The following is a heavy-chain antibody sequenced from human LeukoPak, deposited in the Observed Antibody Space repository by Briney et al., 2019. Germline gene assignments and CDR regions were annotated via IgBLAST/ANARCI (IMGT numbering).Heavy chain of an antibody. CDR2: ISSSSSTI. Sequence: GGSLRLSCAASGFTFSSYSMNWVRQAPGKGLEWVSYISSSSSTIYYADSVKGRFTISRDNAKNSLYLQMNSLRAEDTAVYYCARGRSDSSGYYVYYYYYMDVWGKGTTVTVSS. J-gene: IGHJ6*03. CDR3: ARGRSDSSGYYVYYYYYMDV. D-gene: IGHD3-22*01. V-gene: IGHV3-48*01. CDR1: GFTFSSYS.